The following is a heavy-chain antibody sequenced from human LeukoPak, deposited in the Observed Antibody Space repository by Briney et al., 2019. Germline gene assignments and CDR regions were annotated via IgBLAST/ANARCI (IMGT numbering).Heavy chain of an antibody. V-gene: IGHV4-59*06. Sequence: PSETLSLTCSVYGGSFSGYYWSWIRQPPGKGLEWIGYIYYSGSTYYNPSLKSRVTISVDTSKNQFSLKLSSVTAADTAVYYCARVPYYDFWSGSRSDYYYMDVWGKGTTVTVSS. CDR1: GGSFSGYY. CDR2: IYYSGST. J-gene: IGHJ6*03. CDR3: ARVPYYDFWSGSRSDYYYMDV. D-gene: IGHD3-3*01.